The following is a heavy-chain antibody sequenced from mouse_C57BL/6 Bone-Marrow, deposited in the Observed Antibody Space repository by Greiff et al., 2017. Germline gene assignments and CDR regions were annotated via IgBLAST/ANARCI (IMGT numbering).Heavy chain of an antibody. CDR2: IDPENGDT. Sequence: VQLQQPGAELVRPGASVKLSCTASGYNIKDDYMHWVKQRPEQGLEWIGWIDPENGDTEYDSKFKGKATITIDTSSNTAYLQLSSLTSEDTAVYYCTTWGGSSLGYAMDYWGQGTSVTVSS. CDR1: GYNIKDDY. CDR3: TTWGGSSLGYAMDY. J-gene: IGHJ4*01. V-gene: IGHV14-4*01. D-gene: IGHD1-1*01.